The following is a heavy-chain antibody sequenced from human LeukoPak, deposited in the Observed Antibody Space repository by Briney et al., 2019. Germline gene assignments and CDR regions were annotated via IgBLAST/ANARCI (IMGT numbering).Heavy chain of an antibody. CDR1: GGSISSYY. Sequence: SDTLSLTCTVSGGSISSYYWSWIRQPPGKGLEWVGYIYYSGSTNYNPSLKSRGPISVDTSQSQFSLQLSSVTAADTAVYYCARSEEPQWLAYYYGMDVWGQGTTVTVSS. J-gene: IGHJ6*02. V-gene: IGHV4-59*08. D-gene: IGHD6-19*01. CDR3: ARSEEPQWLAYYYGMDV. CDR2: IYYSGST.